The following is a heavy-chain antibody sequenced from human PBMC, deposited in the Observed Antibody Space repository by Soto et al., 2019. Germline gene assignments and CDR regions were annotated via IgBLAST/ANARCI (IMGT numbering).Heavy chain of an antibody. J-gene: IGHJ5*01. CDR3: ARTYGSGSYYRWFDS. D-gene: IGHD3-10*01. V-gene: IGHV3-7*04. Sequence: EVQLVESGGGLVQPGESLRLSCAASGFTFSSYSMNWVRQAPGKGLEWLANIKYDGSEKSYVDSVKGRFTISRDDTKNSLYLQMNSLRAEDTAVYYCARTYGSGSYYRWFDSWGQGALVTVSS. CDR2: IKYDGSEK. CDR1: GFTFSSYS.